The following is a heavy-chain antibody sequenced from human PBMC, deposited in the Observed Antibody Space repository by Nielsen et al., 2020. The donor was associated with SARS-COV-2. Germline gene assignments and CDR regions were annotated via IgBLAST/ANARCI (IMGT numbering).Heavy chain of an antibody. CDR3: ARARATIFGLVMSYGMDV. CDR2: INPSSGGT. V-gene: IGHV1-2*02. CDR1: GYTFTTYY. J-gene: IGHJ6*02. D-gene: IGHD3/OR15-3a*01. Sequence: ASVKVSCKASGYTFTTYYMHWVRQALGQGLEWMGIINPSSGGTNYAQKFQGTVTMTRDASISTVYMELTSDDTAVYYCARARATIFGLVMSYGMDVWGQGTTVAVSS.